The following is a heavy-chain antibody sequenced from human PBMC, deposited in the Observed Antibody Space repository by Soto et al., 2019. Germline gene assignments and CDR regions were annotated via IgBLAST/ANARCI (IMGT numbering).Heavy chain of an antibody. CDR3: ARVSWREKYGMDV. CDR2: ITFSGNTV. J-gene: IGHJ6*02. V-gene: IGHV3-11*01. Sequence: GGSLRLSCAASGFTFSYSYMSWIRQSPGKGLEWISYITFSGNTVYYADSLKGRFTISRDNAKNSLYLQMNRLRAEDTAVYYCARVSWREKYGMDVWGQGTTVTVSS. CDR1: GFTFSYSY.